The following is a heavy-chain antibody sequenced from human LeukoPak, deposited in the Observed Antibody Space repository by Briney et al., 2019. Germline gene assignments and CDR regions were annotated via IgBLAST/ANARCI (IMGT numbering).Heavy chain of an antibody. J-gene: IGHJ4*02. CDR2: IKYDGSKI. CDR1: GFTFSHYG. D-gene: IGHD2/OR15-2a*01. V-gene: IGHV3-30*02. Sequence: GGSLRLSCETSGFTFSHYGIHWVRQVPGMGLEWVAFIKYDGSKIYYAESVQGRFTISRDNSKNNLFLQMTRMRPQYTAVYYCATDGIPSATALAYWGQGTLVTVSS. CDR3: ATDGIPSATALAY.